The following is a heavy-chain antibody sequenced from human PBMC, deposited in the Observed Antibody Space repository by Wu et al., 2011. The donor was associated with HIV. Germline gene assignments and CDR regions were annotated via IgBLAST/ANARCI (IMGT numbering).Heavy chain of an antibody. CDR1: EDIFERSEL. J-gene: IGHJ6*02. V-gene: IGHV1-2*02. CDR3: VRDRSPTSWGTSHRDGMDV. CDR2: VKTVTGAV. D-gene: IGHD2-2*01. Sequence: QAHLEQSGSGVKKPGASVRVSCWTSEDIFERSELIHWVRQAPGQGLEWIGWVKTVTGAVNFGSPNFRQRVSLTRDRDLFTAHMDIRGLTEGDTATYFCVRDRSPTSWGTSHRDGMDVWGHGTTVTVSS.